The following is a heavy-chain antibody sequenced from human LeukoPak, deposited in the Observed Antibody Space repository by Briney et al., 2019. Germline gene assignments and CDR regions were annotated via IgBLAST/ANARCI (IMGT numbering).Heavy chain of an antibody. CDR2: IYYSWST. CDR3: AREGGGFDY. J-gene: IGHJ4*02. CDR1: GGSISSYY. D-gene: IGHD3-16*01. V-gene: IGHV4-4*08. Sequence: SETLSLTCSVSGGSISSYYGSWIRQPRGKGLEWIGYIYYSWSTNYNPSLKSRVTISVDPSKNQFSLKLSSVTAADTAVYYCAREGGGFDYWDQGTLVTVS.